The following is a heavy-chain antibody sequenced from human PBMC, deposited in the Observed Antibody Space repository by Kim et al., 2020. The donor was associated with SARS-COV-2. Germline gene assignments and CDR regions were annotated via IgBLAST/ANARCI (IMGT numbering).Heavy chain of an antibody. CDR1: GGSISSYY. CDR2: IYYTGNT. D-gene: IGHD6-13*01. V-gene: IGHV4-59*08. J-gene: IGHJ4*02. Sequence: SETLSLTCSVSGGSISSYYWSWIRQPPGKGLEWIGYIYYTGNTNYNPSLKSRVTISVDTSKNHFSLKLSSVTAADTAVYYFASNDHSSSWYTLDYWDQGTLVTVSS. CDR3: ASNDHSSSWYTLDY.